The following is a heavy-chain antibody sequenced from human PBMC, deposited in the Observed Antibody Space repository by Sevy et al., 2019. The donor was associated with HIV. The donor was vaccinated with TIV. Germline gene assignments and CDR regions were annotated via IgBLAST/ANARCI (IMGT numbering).Heavy chain of an antibody. D-gene: IGHD1-26*01. CDR1: GYTFTSYG. V-gene: IGHV1-18*04. CDR3: ARDRRGGRYSGSSDY. CDR2: ISAYNGNT. J-gene: IGHJ4*02. Sequence: ASVKVSCKASGYTFTSYGISWVRQAPGQGLEWMGWISAYNGNTNYAQKLQGRVTMTTDTSTSTAYMELRSLRSDDTAMYYCARDRRGGRYSGSSDYWGQGTLVTVSS.